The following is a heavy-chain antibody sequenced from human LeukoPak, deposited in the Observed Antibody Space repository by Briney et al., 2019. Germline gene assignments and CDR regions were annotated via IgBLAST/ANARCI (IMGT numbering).Heavy chain of an antibody. D-gene: IGHD5-12*01. J-gene: IGHJ4*02. CDR1: RFTFSSYG. CDR3: ARSVDIVATFDY. CDR2: IWYDGSNK. Sequence: GGSLRLSCAASRFTFSSYGMHWVRQAPGKGLEWVAVIWYDGSNKYYADSVKGRFTISRDNSKNTLYLQMNSLRAEDTAVYYCARSVDIVATFDYWGQGTLVTVSS. V-gene: IGHV3-33*08.